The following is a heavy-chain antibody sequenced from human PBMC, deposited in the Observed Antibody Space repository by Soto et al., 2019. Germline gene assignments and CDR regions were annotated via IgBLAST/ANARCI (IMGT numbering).Heavy chain of an antibody. CDR1: GFTFSSYG. CDR2: ISYDGSNK. CDR3: AKGRSSVADY. Sequence: QVQLVESGGGVVQPGRSLRLSCAASGFTFSSYGMHWVRQAPGKGLEWVAVISYDGSNKYYADSVKGRFTISRDNSKNTLYLQMNSLRAEDTAVYYCAKGRSSVADYWGQGTLVTVSS. V-gene: IGHV3-30*18. J-gene: IGHJ4*02. D-gene: IGHD3-22*01.